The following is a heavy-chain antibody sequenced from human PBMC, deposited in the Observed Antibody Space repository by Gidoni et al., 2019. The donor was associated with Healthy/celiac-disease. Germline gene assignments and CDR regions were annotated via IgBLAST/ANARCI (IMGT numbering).Heavy chain of an antibody. CDR1: GGSISRSSYY. Sequence: QLQLQESGPGLVKPSETLSLTCTVSGGSISRSSYYWGWIRQPPGKGLEWIGSIYYSGSTYYNPSLKSRVTISVDTSKNQFSLKLSSVTAADTAVYYCARLKIRGLWLRGAYYFDYWGQGTLVTVSS. D-gene: IGHD5-18*01. CDR2: IYYSGST. CDR3: ARLKIRGLWLRGAYYFDY. J-gene: IGHJ4*02. V-gene: IGHV4-39*01.